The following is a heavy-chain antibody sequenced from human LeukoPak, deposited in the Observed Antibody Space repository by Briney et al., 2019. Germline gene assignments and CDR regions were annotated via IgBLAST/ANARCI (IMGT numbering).Heavy chain of an antibody. CDR1: GYTFTGYY. V-gene: IGHV1-2*02. CDR3: TTDYPYVAAFDY. J-gene: IGHJ4*02. CDR2: INPNSGGT. D-gene: IGHD2-15*01. Sequence: ASVKVSCKASGYTFTGYYMHWVRQAPGQGLEWMGWINPNSGGTNYAQKFQGRVTMTRDTSTSTAYMELSSLRSEDTAVYYCTTDYPYVAAFDYWGQGTLVTVSS.